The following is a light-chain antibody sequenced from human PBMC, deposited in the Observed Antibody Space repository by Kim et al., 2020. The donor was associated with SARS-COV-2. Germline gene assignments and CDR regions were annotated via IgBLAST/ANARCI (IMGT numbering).Light chain of an antibody. CDR2: AAS. CDR1: QSISNY. Sequence: DIQMTQSPSSLSASVGDRVTITRRASQSISNYLNWYQQKPGKAPKLLIYAASSLQSGVPSRFSGSGSGTDFTLTISSLQPEDFATYYCQQSYSTPWTFGQGTKVDIK. V-gene: IGKV1-39*01. CDR3: QQSYSTPWT. J-gene: IGKJ1*01.